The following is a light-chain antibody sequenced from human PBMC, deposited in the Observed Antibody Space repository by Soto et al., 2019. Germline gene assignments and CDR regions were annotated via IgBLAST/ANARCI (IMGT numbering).Light chain of an antibody. CDR3: QQANSFPLT. CDR2: TIT. Sequence: DIHMTQSPSSVSASVGDRVTITCRASQGISSWLSWYQQKPGKAPKLLLYTITILQSGVPSRFSGIGSGPDFTLTISSLQPEEFATYYCQQANSFPLTFVGGTKVEIK. V-gene: IGKV1-12*01. J-gene: IGKJ4*01. CDR1: QGISSW.